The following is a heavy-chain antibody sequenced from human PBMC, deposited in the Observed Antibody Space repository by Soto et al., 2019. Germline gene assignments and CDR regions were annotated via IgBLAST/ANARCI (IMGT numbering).Heavy chain of an antibody. CDR3: ARLEEDFWTDYPLLQY. CDR2: SSRTGST. CDR1: GGSISGYC. D-gene: IGHD3-3*01. V-gene: IGHV4-59*08. J-gene: IGHJ4*02. Sequence: SETLSLTCAVSGGSISGYCWSWIRQFPGKGLEWIGYSSRTGSTTYNPSLKSRVTISVDTSNNQFPLKLSSVTAADTAVYYCARLEEDFWTDYPLLQYWGQGILVTVSS.